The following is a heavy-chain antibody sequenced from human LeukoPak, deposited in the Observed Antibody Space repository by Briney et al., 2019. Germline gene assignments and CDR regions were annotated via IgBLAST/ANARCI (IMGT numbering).Heavy chain of an antibody. Sequence: LGASVKVSCKASGYTFTSYGISWVRQAPGQGLEWMGWISAYNGNTNYAQKLQGRVTMITDTSTSTAYMELRSLRSDDTAVYYCARDGRWVQGEQLAFDYWGQGTLVTVSS. CDR3: ARDGRWVQGEQLAFDY. CDR2: ISAYNGNT. D-gene: IGHD6-13*01. V-gene: IGHV1-18*01. CDR1: GYTFTSYG. J-gene: IGHJ4*02.